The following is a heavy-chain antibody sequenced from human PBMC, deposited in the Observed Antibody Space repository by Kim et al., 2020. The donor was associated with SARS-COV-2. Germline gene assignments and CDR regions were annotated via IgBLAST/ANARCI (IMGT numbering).Heavy chain of an antibody. Sequence: GGSLRLSCVASGFTFSKFAMGWVRQSPGRGLEWVSALSGGGSSTYYADSFKGRFTISRDNSKNTLYLHLNPLTVEDTAVYYCANLGPMGQVVDNWGQGTLVTVSS. CDR2: LSGGGSST. CDR3: ANLGPMGQVVDN. D-gene: IGHD1-26*01. J-gene: IGHJ4*02. V-gene: IGHV3-23*01. CDR1: GFTFSKFA.